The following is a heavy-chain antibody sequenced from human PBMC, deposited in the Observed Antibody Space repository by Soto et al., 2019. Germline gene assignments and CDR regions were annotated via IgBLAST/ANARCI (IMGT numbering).Heavy chain of an antibody. J-gene: IGHJ2*01. CDR2: IWYDGSHE. CDR3: ARDRYSYDSRAYQGVDWYFDL. V-gene: IGHV3-33*01. D-gene: IGHD3-22*01. CDR1: GFTFNNYG. Sequence: VGSLRLSCAASGFTFNNYGMHWVRQAPGKGLEWVAVIWYDGSHESYADSVKGRFTISRDNSKNTLYLQMNSLRAEDTAVYYCARDRYSYDSRAYQGVDWYFDLWGRGTLVTV.